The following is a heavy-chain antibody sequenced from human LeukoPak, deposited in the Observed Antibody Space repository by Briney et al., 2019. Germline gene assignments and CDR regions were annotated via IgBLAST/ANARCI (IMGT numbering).Heavy chain of an antibody. CDR3: ARDPHYGDTGTAFDI. D-gene: IGHD4-17*01. Sequence: SETLSLTCTVSGGSISSGGYYWSWIRQHPGKGLEWIGYIYYSGSTNYNPSLKSRVTISVDTSKNQFSLKVSSVTAADTAVYYCARDPHYGDTGTAFDIWGQGTMVTVFS. J-gene: IGHJ3*02. V-gene: IGHV4-61*08. CDR1: GGSISSGGYY. CDR2: IYYSGST.